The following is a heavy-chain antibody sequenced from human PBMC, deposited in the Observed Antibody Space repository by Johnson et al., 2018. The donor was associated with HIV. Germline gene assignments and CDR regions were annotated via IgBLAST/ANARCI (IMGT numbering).Heavy chain of an antibody. D-gene: IGHD3-22*01. Sequence: GGSTYYADSVKGRFTISRDNSKNTLYLQMNSLRAEDTAVYYCARALYDSSGYDAFDIWGQGTMVTVSS. J-gene: IGHJ3*02. V-gene: IGHV3-66*02. CDR2: GGST. CDR3: ARALYDSSGYDAFDI.